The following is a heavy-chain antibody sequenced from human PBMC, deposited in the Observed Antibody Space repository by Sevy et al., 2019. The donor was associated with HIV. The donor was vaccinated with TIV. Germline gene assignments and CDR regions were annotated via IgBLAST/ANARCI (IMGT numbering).Heavy chain of an antibody. V-gene: IGHV3-33*01. J-gene: IGHJ6*03. Sequence: GGSLRLSCAASGFTFSSYGMHWVRQAPGKGLEWVAVIWYDGSNKYYADSVKGRFTISRDNSKNTLYLQMNSLRAEDTAVYYCVRGAGNYYYYYMDVWGKGTTVTVSS. CDR2: IWYDGSNK. CDR3: VRGAGNYYYYYMDV. CDR1: GFTFSSYG.